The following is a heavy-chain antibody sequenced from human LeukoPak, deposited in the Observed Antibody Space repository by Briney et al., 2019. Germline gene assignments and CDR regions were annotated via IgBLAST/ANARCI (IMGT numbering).Heavy chain of an antibody. CDR1: GFTFSSYG. J-gene: IGHJ4*02. D-gene: IGHD2-2*02. Sequence: PGGSLRLSCAASGFTFSSYGMHWVRQAPGEGLEWVAVISYDGSNKYYADSVKGRFTISRDNSKNTLYLQMNSLRAEDTAVYYCAKDRRGCSSTSCYISYDFDYWGQGTLVTVSS. CDR3: AKDRRGCSSTSCYISYDFDY. V-gene: IGHV3-30*18. CDR2: ISYDGSNK.